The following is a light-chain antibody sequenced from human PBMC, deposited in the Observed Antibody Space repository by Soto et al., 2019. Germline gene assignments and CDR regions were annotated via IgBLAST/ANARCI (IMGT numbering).Light chain of an antibody. CDR1: SSNIGSNI. J-gene: IGLJ3*02. CDR2: RNN. CDR3: AAWDDSLNGPV. V-gene: IGLV1-44*01. Sequence: QSVLTQPPSASGTPGQRVSISCSGSSSNIGSNIINWYQQLPGTAPKLLIYRNNQRPSGVSDRFSGSKSGTSGSLAISGLQSEDEADYYCAAWDDSLNGPVFGGGTKVTVL.